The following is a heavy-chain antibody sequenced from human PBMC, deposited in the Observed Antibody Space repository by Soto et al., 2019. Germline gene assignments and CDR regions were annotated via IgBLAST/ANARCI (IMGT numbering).Heavy chain of an antibody. J-gene: IGHJ5*02. CDR1: GGSITSGNSYS. D-gene: IGHD3-10*01. CDR2: ISQTGAT. CDR3: ARAVSPYFGTWFDP. Sequence: SETLSLTCTVSGGSITSGNSYSWAWIRQPPGRGLEWIGSISQTGATSYNPSLKSRVSVSLDKSKNQFSLRLSSVTAADMAVYYCARAVSPYFGTWFDPWGQGTLVTVSS. V-gene: IGHV4-30-2*01.